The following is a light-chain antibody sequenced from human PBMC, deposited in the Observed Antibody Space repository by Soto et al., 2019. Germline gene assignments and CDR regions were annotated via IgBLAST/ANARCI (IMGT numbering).Light chain of an antibody. Sequence: DIQMTQSPSTLSSSVGDRVTITCRASQSISSWLAWYQQKPGKAPKLLIYKASSLASGVPSRFSGSGSGKEFTITISSLQPDDFATYYCQQYNSYALTFGQGTQLEIK. CDR2: KAS. J-gene: IGKJ1*01. CDR3: QQYNSYALT. CDR1: QSISSW. V-gene: IGKV1-5*03.